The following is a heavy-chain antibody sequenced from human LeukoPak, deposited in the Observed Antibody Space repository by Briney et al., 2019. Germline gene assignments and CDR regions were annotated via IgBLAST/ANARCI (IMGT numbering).Heavy chain of an antibody. CDR1: GGSFSGYY. CDR3: ARVYCSGGSCSLVFDY. CDR2: INHSGST. V-gene: IGHV4-34*01. D-gene: IGHD2-15*01. Sequence: SETLSLTCAVYGGSFSGYYWSWIRQPPGKGLEWIGEINHSGSTNYNPSLKSRVTISVDTSKNQFSLKLSSVTAADTAVYYCARVYCSGGSCSLVFDYWGQGTLVTVSS. J-gene: IGHJ4*02.